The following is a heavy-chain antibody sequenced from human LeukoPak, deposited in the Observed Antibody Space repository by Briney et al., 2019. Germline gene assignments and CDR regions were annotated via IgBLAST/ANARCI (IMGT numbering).Heavy chain of an antibody. CDR1: GFIFKKYW. D-gene: IGHD5-24*01. J-gene: IGHJ4*02. CDR3: ARETPRRGETRDGYR. CDR2: IKEDGSET. Sequence: GGSLRLSCAASGFIFKKYWMNWIRQVPGKGLECLANIKEDGSETYYADSVKGRFTISRDNPKNLLFLQINSLRVEDTAVYYCARETPRRGETRDGYRWGQGTVVTVSS. V-gene: IGHV3-7*01.